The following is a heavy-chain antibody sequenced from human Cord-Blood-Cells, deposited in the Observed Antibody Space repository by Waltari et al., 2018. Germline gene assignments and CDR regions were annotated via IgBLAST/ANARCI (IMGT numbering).Heavy chain of an antibody. CDR1: GFTFTSSA. Sequence: QMQLVQSGPEVKKPGTSVKVSCKASGFTFTSSAVQRVRQARGQRLEWIGWIVVGSGNTNYAQKFQERVTITRDMSTSTAYMELSSLRSEDTAVYYCAATSSSSAIIYWYFDLWGRGTLVTVSS. V-gene: IGHV1-58*01. J-gene: IGHJ2*01. D-gene: IGHD6-6*01. CDR3: AATSSSSAIIYWYFDL. CDR2: IVVGSGNT.